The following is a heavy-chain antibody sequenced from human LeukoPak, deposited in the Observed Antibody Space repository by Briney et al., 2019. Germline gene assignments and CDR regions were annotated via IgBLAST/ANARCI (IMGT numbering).Heavy chain of an antibody. CDR1: GFTVSSSY. J-gene: IGHJ6*03. Sequence: GGSLRLSCAASGFTVSSSYTSWVRQAPGKGLDWVSVIYTGGSTYYADSVRGRFTISRDNSKNTLYLQMNSLRAEDTAVYYCARVYYGSGSLYYYYYYMDVWGKGTTVTISS. V-gene: IGHV3-53*01. CDR3: ARVYYGSGSLYYYYYYMDV. D-gene: IGHD3-10*01. CDR2: IYTGGST.